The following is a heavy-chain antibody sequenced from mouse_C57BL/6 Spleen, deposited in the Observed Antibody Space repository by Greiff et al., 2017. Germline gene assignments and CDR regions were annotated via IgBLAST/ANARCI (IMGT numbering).Heavy chain of an antibody. J-gene: IGHJ2*01. CDR3: ARSDDGYSY. CDR2: IYPGGGYT. Sequence: VKLMESGAELVRPGTSVKMSCKASGYTFTNYWIGWAKQRPGHGLEWIGDIYPGGGYTNYNEKFKGKATLTADKSSSTAYMQCSSLTSEDSAIYYCARSDDGYSYWGQGTTLTVSS. V-gene: IGHV1-63*01. D-gene: IGHD2-3*01. CDR1: GYTFTNYW.